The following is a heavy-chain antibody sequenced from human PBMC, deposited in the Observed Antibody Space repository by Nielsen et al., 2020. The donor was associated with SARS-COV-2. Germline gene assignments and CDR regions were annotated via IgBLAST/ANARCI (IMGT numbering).Heavy chain of an antibody. J-gene: IGHJ6*02. Sequence: SVKVSCKASGGTFSSYDISWVRQAPGQGLEWMGGIIPIFGTANYAQKFQGRVTITADESTNTAYMELSSLISEDTAVYYCARRGQGYGDYYGMDVWGQGTTVIVSS. CDR2: IIPIFGTA. CDR3: ARRGQGYGDYYGMDV. D-gene: IGHD5-12*01. CDR1: GGTFSSYD. V-gene: IGHV1-69*13.